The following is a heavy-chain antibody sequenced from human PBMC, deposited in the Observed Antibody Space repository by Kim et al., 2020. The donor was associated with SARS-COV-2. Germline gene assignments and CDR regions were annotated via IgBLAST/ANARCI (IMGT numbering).Heavy chain of an antibody. D-gene: IGHD1-26*01. Sequence: GGSLRLSCAASGFTFSTYAFSWVRLAPGKGLEWVSAISGRTTNTYYADSVRGRFTISRDNSRNTLYLQMSSLRAEDTALYYCAPADRGIYYFGMDVWGQG. CDR3: APADRGIYYFGMDV. V-gene: IGHV3-23*01. CDR2: ISGRTTNT. CDR1: GFTFSTYA. J-gene: IGHJ6*02.